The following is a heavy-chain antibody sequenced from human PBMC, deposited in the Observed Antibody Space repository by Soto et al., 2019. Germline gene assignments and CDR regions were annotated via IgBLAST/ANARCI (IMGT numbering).Heavy chain of an antibody. CDR1: GFTFSSYA. CDR2: ISYDGSNK. D-gene: IGHD3-3*01. CDR3: ARETYYDFWSGPCYGMDV. V-gene: IGHV3-30-3*01. J-gene: IGHJ6*02. Sequence: QVQLVESGGGVVQPGRSLRLSCAASGFTFSSYAMHWVRQAPGKGLEWVAVISYDGSNKYYADSVKGRFTISRDNSKNTLYLQMNRLRAEDTAVYYCARETYYDFWSGPCYGMDVWCPGTTVTVSS.